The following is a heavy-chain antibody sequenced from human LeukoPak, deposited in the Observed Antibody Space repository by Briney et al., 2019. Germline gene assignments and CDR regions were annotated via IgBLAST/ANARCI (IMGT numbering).Heavy chain of an antibody. D-gene: IGHD1-26*01. V-gene: IGHV1-2*02. J-gene: IGHJ3*02. Sequence: ASVKVSCKASGYTFTGYYMHWVRQAPGQGLEWMGWINPNSGGTNYAQKFQGRVTMTRDTSISTAYMELSRLRSDDTAVYYCASPIVGATRVFDIWGQGTMVTVSS. CDR3: ASPIVGATRVFDI. CDR1: GYTFTGYY. CDR2: INPNSGGT.